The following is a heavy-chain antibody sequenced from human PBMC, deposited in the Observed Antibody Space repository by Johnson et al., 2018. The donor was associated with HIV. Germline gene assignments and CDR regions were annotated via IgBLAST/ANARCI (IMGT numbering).Heavy chain of an antibody. D-gene: IGHD3-3*01. Sequence: VHLVESGGGLVQPGRSLRLSCTTSGFTFSSYGMSWVRQAPGKGLEWVGFIRSKAYGGTTEYAASVKGRFTISRDDSKGIAYLQMNRLKTEDTAVYYCTRGGITIFGVVDAFDIWGQGTMVTVSS. J-gene: IGHJ3*02. CDR3: TRGGITIFGVVDAFDI. V-gene: IGHV3-49*04. CDR2: IRSKAYGGTT. CDR1: GFTFSSYG.